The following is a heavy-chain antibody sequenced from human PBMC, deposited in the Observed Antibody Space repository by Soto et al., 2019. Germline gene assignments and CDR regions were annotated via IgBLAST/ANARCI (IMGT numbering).Heavy chain of an antibody. V-gene: IGHV4-34*01. J-gene: IGHJ4*02. CDR3: ARGLVAATPPGY. CDR1: GGSFSGYY. D-gene: IGHD2-15*01. Sequence: QVQLQQWGAGLLKPSETLSLTCAVYGGSFSGYYWSWIRQPPGKGLEWIGEINHSGSTNYNPSLKSRVTISVDTSRNQFSLKLISVTAADTAVYYCARGLVAATPPGYWGQGTLVTDSA. CDR2: INHSGST.